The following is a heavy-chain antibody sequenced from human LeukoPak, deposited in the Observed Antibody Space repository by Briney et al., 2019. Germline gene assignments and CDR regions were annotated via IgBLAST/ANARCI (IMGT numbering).Heavy chain of an antibody. Sequence: GESLKISCKGSGYSFTSYWIGWVRQMPGKGLEWMGIIYPGDSDTRYSPSFQGQVTISADKSISTAYLQWSSLKASDTAMYYCARHGYYDSSGYYDYYYYYGMDVWGQGTTVTASS. J-gene: IGHJ6*02. CDR2: IYPGDSDT. CDR3: ARHGYYDSSGYYDYYYYYGMDV. CDR1: GYSFTSYW. V-gene: IGHV5-51*01. D-gene: IGHD3-22*01.